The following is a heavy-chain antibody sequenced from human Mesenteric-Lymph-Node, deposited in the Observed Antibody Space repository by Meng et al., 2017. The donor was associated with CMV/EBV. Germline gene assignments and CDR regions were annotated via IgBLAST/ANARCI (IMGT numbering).Heavy chain of an antibody. Sequence: ASVKVSCKASGYTFTSYGISWVRQAPGQGLEWMGWISAYNGNTNYAQKLQGRVTMTTDTSTSTAYMELRSLRSDDTAVYYCARFLTYYYDSSGLSPFDYWGQGTLVTVSS. CDR2: ISAYNGNT. CDR3: ARFLTYYYDSSGLSPFDY. D-gene: IGHD3-22*01. CDR1: GYTFTSYG. J-gene: IGHJ4*02. V-gene: IGHV1-18*01.